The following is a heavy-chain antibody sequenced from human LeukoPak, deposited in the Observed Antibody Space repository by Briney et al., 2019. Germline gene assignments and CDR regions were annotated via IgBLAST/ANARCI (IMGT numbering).Heavy chain of an antibody. J-gene: IGHJ4*02. CDR2: ISYDGSNK. Sequence: GGSLRLSCAASGFTFSSYAMHWVRQAPGKGLEWVAVISYDGSNKYYADSVKGRFTISRDNSKNTLYLQMNSLRAEDTAVYYCARAYGDFSPFDFWDQGTLVTVSS. CDR1: GFTFSSYA. V-gene: IGHV3-30-3*01. D-gene: IGHD4-17*01. CDR3: ARAYGDFSPFDF.